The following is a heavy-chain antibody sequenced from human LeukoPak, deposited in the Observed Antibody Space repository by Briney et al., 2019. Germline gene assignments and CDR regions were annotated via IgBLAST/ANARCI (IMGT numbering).Heavy chain of an antibody. V-gene: IGHV3-7*01. CDR2: IKQDESEK. CDR3: ARALDSSSSRYQAFEY. D-gene: IGHD2-2*01. J-gene: IGHJ4*02. CDR1: GFTFSSDG. Sequence: GGSLRFSCAASGFTFSSDGMSWVRLAPGLGLGWVANIKQDESEKYYVDSVKGRFTISRDNAKNSLYLQMNNLRAEDTAVYYCARALDSSSSRYQAFEYWGQGTLVTVSS.